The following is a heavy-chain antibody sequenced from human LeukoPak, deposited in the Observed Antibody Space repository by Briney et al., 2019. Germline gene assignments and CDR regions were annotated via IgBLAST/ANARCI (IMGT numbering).Heavy chain of an antibody. J-gene: IGHJ6*02. Sequence: SETLPLTCAVYGGSFSGYYWSWIRQPPGKGLEWIGEINHSGSTNYNPSLKSRVTISVDTSKNQFSLKLSSVTAADTAVYYCARAVIVVVPAAYYYYYGMDVWGQGTTVTVSS. CDR1: GGSFSGYY. CDR2: INHSGST. V-gene: IGHV4-34*01. CDR3: ARAVIVVVPAAYYYYYGMDV. D-gene: IGHD2-2*01.